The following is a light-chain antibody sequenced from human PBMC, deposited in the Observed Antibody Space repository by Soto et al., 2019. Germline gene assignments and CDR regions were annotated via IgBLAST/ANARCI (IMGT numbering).Light chain of an antibody. Sequence: EIVLTQSPGTLSLSPGERATLSCRASQSVSSSYLAWYQQKPGQAPRLLIYGASSRATGIPDRFSGSGSGTDFTLTINRLEPEDFSVYYCQQYGSPCTFGQGTKLEIK. V-gene: IGKV3-20*01. CDR3: QQYGSPCT. CDR2: GAS. CDR1: QSVSSSY. J-gene: IGKJ2*02.